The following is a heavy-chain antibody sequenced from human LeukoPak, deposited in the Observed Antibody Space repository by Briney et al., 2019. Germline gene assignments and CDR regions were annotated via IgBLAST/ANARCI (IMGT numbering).Heavy chain of an antibody. CDR2: IGAYNGNT. CDR3: AREGYGGDPYRAAFDI. Sequence: ASVKVSCKASGYTFASYGISWVRQAPGQGLEWMGWIGAYNGNTNYAQKLQGRVTMTTDTSTSTAYMELRSLRSDDTAVYYCAREGYGGDPYRAAFDIWGQGTMVTVSS. D-gene: IGHD4-23*01. J-gene: IGHJ3*02. V-gene: IGHV1-18*01. CDR1: GYTFASYG.